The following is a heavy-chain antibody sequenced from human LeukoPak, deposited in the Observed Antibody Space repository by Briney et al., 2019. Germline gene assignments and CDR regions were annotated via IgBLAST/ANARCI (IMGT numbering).Heavy chain of an antibody. J-gene: IGHJ4*02. D-gene: IGHD3-16*01. V-gene: IGHV3-23*01. CDR3: AKGGTSMGEFDY. CDR2: ISGSGGST. CDR1: GFTFSSYS. Sequence: PGGSLRLSCAASGFTFSSYSMNWVRQAPGKGLEWVSGISGSGGSTYYADSVKGRFTISRDNSKNTLFLQMNNLRAEDTAVYYCAKGGTSMGEFDYWGQGTLVIVSS.